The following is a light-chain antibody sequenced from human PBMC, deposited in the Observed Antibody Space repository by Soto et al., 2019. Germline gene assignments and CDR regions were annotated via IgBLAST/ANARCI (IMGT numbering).Light chain of an antibody. V-gene: IGLV2-14*02. CDR1: SGDVGTYDL. Sequence: QSVLTQPASVSGSPGQSITISCTGTSGDVGTYDLVSWYQHHPGAAPKLMVYEATRRPSGISNRFSGSKSGNTASLTISGLQAEDEAAYYCSSYTSSSTLVFGGGTKLTVL. CDR2: EAT. J-gene: IGLJ3*02. CDR3: SSYTSSSTLV.